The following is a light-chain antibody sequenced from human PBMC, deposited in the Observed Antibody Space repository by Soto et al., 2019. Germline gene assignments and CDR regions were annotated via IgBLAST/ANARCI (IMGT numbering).Light chain of an antibody. J-gene: IGKJ1*01. CDR3: QKYYSYPPA. CDR2: SVS. V-gene: IGKV1-16*01. CDR1: QDIGNS. Sequence: IQMTQSPSSLSASVGDTFTLTCRASQDIGNSLAWLQQKPGRAPKSLISSVSSLQSGVPSRFSGSGSGTDFTLTISCLQSEDFATYYCQKYYSYPPAFGQGTKVDIK.